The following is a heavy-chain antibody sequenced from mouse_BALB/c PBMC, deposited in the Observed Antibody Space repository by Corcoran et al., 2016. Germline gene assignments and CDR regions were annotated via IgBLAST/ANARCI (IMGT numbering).Heavy chain of an antibody. CDR1: GYSFTGYY. Sequence: LVKTGASVKISCKASGYSFTGYYMHWVKQSHGKSLEWIGYISCYNGATSYNQKFKGKATFTVDTSSSTAYMQFNSLTSEDSAVYYCARGRSTMITTDAMDYWGQGTSVTVSS. J-gene: IGHJ4*01. CDR2: ISCYNGAT. CDR3: ARGRSTMITTDAMDY. V-gene: IGHV1S34*01. D-gene: IGHD2-4*01.